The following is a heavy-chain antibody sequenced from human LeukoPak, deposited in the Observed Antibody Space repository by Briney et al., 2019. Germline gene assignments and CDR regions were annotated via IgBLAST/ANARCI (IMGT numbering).Heavy chain of an antibody. CDR2: ISWNSGSI. J-gene: IGHJ5*02. CDR3: VKGRWFGELLS. Sequence: GGSLRLSCTASGFTFDDYAMYWVRQAPGKGLEWVSGISWNSGSIAYADSVKGRFTISRDNAKNSLYLQMNSLRAEDTALYYCVKGRWFGELLSWGQGTLVTVSS. V-gene: IGHV3-9*01. D-gene: IGHD3-10*01. CDR1: GFTFDDYA.